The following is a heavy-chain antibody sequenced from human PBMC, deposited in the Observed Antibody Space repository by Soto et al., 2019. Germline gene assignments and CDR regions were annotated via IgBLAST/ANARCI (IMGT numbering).Heavy chain of an antibody. J-gene: IGHJ6*02. CDR2: IIPIFGTA. CDR1: GGTFSSYA. CDR3: SSTSPSDHYDGMPV. Sequence: QVQLVQSGDEVKKPGSSVKFSCKASGGTFSSYAISWVRQAPGQGLEWMGGIIPIFGTANYAQKFQGRVTITADESTSTAYMELSSLRSEDTAVYYGSSTSPSDHYDGMPVCVQQTTVTVSS. D-gene: IGHD2-2*01. V-gene: IGHV1-69*01.